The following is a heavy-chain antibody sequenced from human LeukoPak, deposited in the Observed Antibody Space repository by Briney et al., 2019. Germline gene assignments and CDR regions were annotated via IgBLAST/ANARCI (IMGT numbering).Heavy chain of an antibody. J-gene: IGHJ6*04. CDR2: IVVGSGNT. V-gene: IGHV1-58*01. CDR3: AATTYCSSTSCPDLYYYYGMDV. Sequence: GTSVKVSCKASGFTFTSSAVQWVRQARGQRLEWIVWIVVGSGNTNYAQKFQERVTITRDMSTSTAYMELSSLRSEDTAVYYCAATTYCSSTSCPDLYYYYGMDVWGKGTTVTVSS. D-gene: IGHD2-2*01. CDR1: GFTFTSSA.